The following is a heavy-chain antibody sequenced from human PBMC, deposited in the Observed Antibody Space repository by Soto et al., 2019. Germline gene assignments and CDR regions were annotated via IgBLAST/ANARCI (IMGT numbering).Heavy chain of an antibody. CDR1: GGSVSSGSYY. CDR2: IYYSGST. J-gene: IGHJ4*02. Sequence: SETLSLTCTVSGGSVSSGSYYWSWIRQPPGKGLEWIGYIYYSGSTNYNPSLKSRVTISVDTSKNQFSVKLSSVTAADTAVYYCARVGGSYYFDYWGQGTLVTVSS. D-gene: IGHD1-26*01. CDR3: ARVGGSYYFDY. V-gene: IGHV4-61*01.